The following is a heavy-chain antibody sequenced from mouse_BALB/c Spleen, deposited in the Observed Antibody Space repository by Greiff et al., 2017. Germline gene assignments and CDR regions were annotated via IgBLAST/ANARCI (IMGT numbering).Heavy chain of an antibody. Sequence: EVQLVESGGGLVKPGGSLKLSCAASGFTFSSYTMSWVRQTPEKRLEWVATISSGGSYTYYPDSVKGRFTISRDNAKNTLYLQMSSLKSEDTAMYYCTGGNYGGYWGQGTTLTVSS. CDR3: TGGNYGGY. V-gene: IGHV5-6-4*01. D-gene: IGHD1-1*02. J-gene: IGHJ2*01. CDR1: GFTFSSYT. CDR2: ISSGGSYT.